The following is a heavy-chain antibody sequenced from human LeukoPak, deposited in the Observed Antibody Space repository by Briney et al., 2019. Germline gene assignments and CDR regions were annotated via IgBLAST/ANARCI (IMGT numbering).Heavy chain of an antibody. J-gene: IGHJ4*02. CDR1: GFTFSNYA. CDR2: ISGSGGST. Sequence: PGGSLRLSCAASGFTFSNYAMSWVRQAPGKGLEWVSGISGSGGSTYYADSVKGRFTISRDNSKNTLYLQMNSLRAEDTAVYYCAKDSLVGYCSSTSCYGFDYWGQGTLVTVSS. V-gene: IGHV3-23*01. CDR3: AKDSLVGYCSSTSCYGFDY. D-gene: IGHD2-2*01.